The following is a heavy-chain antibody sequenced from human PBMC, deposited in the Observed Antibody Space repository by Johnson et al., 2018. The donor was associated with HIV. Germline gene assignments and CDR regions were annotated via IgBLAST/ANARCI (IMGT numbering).Heavy chain of an antibody. D-gene: IGHD1-26*01. J-gene: IGHJ3*02. V-gene: IGHV3-66*02. CDR3: AKDSRRWGAFSDAFDI. CDR2: IYSGGST. Sequence: VQLVESGGGLVQPGGSLRLSCAASGFTVSSNYMSWVRQGPGKGLEWVSVIYSGGSTYYADSVKGRFTISRDNSKNTLYLQMNSLRAEDTAVYYCAKDSRRWGAFSDAFDIWGQGTMVTVSS. CDR1: GFTVSSNY.